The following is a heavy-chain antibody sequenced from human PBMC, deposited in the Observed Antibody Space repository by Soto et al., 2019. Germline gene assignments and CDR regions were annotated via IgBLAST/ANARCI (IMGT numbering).Heavy chain of an antibody. CDR3: ATYDFWRFDY. Sequence: EVRLLQSGGGLVQPGGSLRLSCAASGFNFSGSSMSWVCQAPGKGLHWVSGISRTGGRTFYTDSVKGRFTISRDNSDNTLHLQMNRLRVEDTALYYCATYDFWRFDYWGQGIVVTVSS. J-gene: IGHJ4*02. CDR2: ISRTGGRT. D-gene: IGHD3-3*01. V-gene: IGHV3-23*01. CDR1: GFNFSGSS.